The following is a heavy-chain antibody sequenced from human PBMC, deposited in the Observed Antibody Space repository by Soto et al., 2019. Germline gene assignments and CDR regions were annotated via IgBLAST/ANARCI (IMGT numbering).Heavy chain of an antibody. CDR3: ARVLYYGSGSYSPYGMDV. CDR1: GVSFNNNG. J-gene: IGHJ6*02. Sequence: QVQLVQSGAEVKKPGSSVKVSCKTSGVSFNNNGIGWVRQAPGHGLEWMGGVSPPFRTSNYARNFQGRISITADASTGTVNMELSSLTSEATAQYYCARVLYYGSGSYSPYGMDVWGQGTTVTVSS. D-gene: IGHD3-10*01. V-gene: IGHV1-69*01. CDR2: VSPPFRTS.